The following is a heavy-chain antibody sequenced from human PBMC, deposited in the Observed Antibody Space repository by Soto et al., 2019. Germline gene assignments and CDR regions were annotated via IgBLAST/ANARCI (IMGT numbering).Heavy chain of an antibody. J-gene: IGHJ4*02. CDR1: GLTVSGSY. V-gene: IGHV3-53*01. D-gene: IGHD6-13*01. CDR3: AKSYSSNWYDYFDN. Sequence: GGSLRLSCAASGLTVSGSYMTWVRQAPGMGLQWVSVIYSDGSTYYADSVKGRFTISRDTSKNTLYLQMSSLRVEDTALYYCAKSYSSNWYDYFDNWGQGALVTVSS. CDR2: IYSDGST.